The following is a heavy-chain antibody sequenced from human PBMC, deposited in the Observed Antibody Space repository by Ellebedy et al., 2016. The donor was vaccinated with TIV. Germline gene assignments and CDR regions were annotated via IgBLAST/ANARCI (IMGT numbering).Heavy chain of an antibody. CDR1: GGSISSCTYY. CDR3: AREKALGRITMVRGVSRDAFDI. CDR2: IYYSGST. J-gene: IGHJ3*02. D-gene: IGHD3-10*01. Sequence: SETLSLXXTVSGGSISSCTYYWVWLRQPPGKGLVWIVSIYYSGSTYYNPSLRSRVTISVDTSKNQFPLMLSSVTAADTAVYCCAREKALGRITMVRGVSRDAFDIWGQGTMVTVSS. V-gene: IGHV4-39*06.